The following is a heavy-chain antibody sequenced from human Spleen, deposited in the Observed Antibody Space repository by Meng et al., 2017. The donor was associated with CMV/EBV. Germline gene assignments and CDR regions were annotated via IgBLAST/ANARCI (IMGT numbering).Heavy chain of an antibody. D-gene: IGHD3-10*01. CDR2: IYWDDNK. Sequence: LTTGGVGVGWIRQPPGKALEWLALIYWDDNKHYSPSLKNRLTITKDTSKNQVVLTMTNMDPVDTATYYCAHRVRYYGSGSYDWFDPWGQGTLVTVSS. CDR1: LTTGGVG. CDR3: AHRVRYYGSGSYDWFDP. V-gene: IGHV2-5*02. J-gene: IGHJ5*02.